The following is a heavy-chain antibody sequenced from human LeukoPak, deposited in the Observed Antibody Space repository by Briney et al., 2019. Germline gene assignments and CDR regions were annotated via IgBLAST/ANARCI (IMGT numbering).Heavy chain of an antibody. Sequence: GGSLRLSCAASGFTVSHNYMSWVRQAPGEALEWVSIIYSGGTTYYADSVKGRFTISRDNSKNTLYLQMNSLRAEDTAVYYCARHCSGGNCYSDWGQGTLVTVSS. V-gene: IGHV3-53*01. CDR2: IYSGGTT. J-gene: IGHJ4*02. CDR1: GFTVSHNY. CDR3: ARHCSGGNCYSD. D-gene: IGHD2-15*01.